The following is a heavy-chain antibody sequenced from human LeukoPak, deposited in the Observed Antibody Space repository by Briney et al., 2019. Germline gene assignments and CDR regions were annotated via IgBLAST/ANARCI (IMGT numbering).Heavy chain of an antibody. CDR1: GFTFSTYA. CDR3: AKATGDWNDRAPYYFDY. J-gene: IGHJ4*02. CDR2: ISGSGGRT. D-gene: IGHD1-1*01. Sequence: GGSLRLSCAASGFTFSTYAMGWVRQAPGKGLQWVSAISGSGGRTYSADSVKGRFTIFRDNSKNTLYLQMNSLRAEETALYYCAKATGDWNDRAPYYFDYWGQGSLVTVSS. V-gene: IGHV3-23*01.